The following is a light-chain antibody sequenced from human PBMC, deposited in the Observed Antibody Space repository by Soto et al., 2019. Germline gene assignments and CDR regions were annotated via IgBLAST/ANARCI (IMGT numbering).Light chain of an antibody. Sequence: QSVLTQPPSVSGAPRQRVTISCSGSSSNIGNKPVNWYQQLPGKAPTLLIYYVDLLPSGVSDRFSGSKSGTSASLAISGLQSEDEADYYCATWDDSLNKEVFGGGTKLTVL. CDR1: SSNIGNKP. V-gene: IGLV1-36*01. J-gene: IGLJ2*01. CDR3: ATWDDSLNKEV. CDR2: YVD.